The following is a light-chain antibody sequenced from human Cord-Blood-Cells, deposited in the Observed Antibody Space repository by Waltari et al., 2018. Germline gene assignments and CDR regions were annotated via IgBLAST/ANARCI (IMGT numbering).Light chain of an antibody. J-gene: IGKJ5*01. V-gene: IGKV1-33*01. Sequence: DIQMTQSPSSLSASVGDRVTITCQASKDISNYLNWYQQKPGKAPKLLIYDASNLETGVPSRFSGSGSGTDFTFTISSLQPEDIATYYCQQYDNLITFGQGTRLEIK. CDR2: DAS. CDR3: QQYDNLIT. CDR1: KDISNY.